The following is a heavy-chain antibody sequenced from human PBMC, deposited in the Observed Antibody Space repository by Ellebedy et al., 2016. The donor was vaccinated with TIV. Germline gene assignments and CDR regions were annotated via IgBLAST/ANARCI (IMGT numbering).Heavy chain of an antibody. V-gene: IGHV4-39*07. J-gene: IGHJ4*02. CDR2: IYSNGRT. CDR1: GGSISRGSYY. CDR3: ARHISAAGADY. Sequence: SQTLSLTCGFSGGSISRGSYYWGWIRQSPGKGLEWIGNIYSNGRTYYNPSLESRVTISADTSKKQISLRVTSVSAADTAVYYCARHISAAGADYWGPGTLVTVSS. D-gene: IGHD6-13*01.